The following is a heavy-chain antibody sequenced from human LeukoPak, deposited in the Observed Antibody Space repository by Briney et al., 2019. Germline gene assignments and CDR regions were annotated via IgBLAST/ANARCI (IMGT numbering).Heavy chain of an antibody. V-gene: IGHV4-59*01. Sequence: SETLSLTCTVSGGSISSYYWSWIRQSPGKGLEWIGPIYSSGSTNYNPSLKSRVTISIDTSKNQFSLKLSSVTAADTALYYCARNYDNSGYTAFGYWGRGTLVTVSS. CDR1: GGSISSYY. CDR3: ARNYDNSGYTAFGY. D-gene: IGHD3-22*01. CDR2: IYSSGST. J-gene: IGHJ4*02.